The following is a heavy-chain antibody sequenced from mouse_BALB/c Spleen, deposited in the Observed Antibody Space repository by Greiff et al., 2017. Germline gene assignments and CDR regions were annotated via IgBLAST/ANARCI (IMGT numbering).Heavy chain of an antibody. J-gene: IGHJ3*01. V-gene: IGHV1S29*02. CDR1: GYTFTDYN. CDR3: AATAYYGNYRAY. Sequence: VQLKQSGPELVKPGASVKISCKASGYTFTDYNMHWVKQSHGKSLEWIGYIYPYNGGTGYNQKFKSKATLTVDHSSSTAYMEIRSLTSEDSAVYYCAATAYYGNYRAYWGQGTLVTVSA. CDR2: IYPYNGGT. D-gene: IGHD2-10*01.